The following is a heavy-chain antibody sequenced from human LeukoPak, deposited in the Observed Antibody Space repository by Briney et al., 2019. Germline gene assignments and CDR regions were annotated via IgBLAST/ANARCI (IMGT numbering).Heavy chain of an antibody. J-gene: IGHJ6*02. CDR3: AKDLPGHYYGMDV. Sequence: GGSPRLSCAASGFTFDDYAMHWVRQAPGKGLEWVSLISGDGGSTYYADSVKGRFTISRDNSKNSLYLQMNSLRTEDTAVYYCAKDLPGHYYGMDVWGQGTTVTVSS. CDR1: GFTFDDYA. V-gene: IGHV3-43*02. CDR2: ISGDGGST.